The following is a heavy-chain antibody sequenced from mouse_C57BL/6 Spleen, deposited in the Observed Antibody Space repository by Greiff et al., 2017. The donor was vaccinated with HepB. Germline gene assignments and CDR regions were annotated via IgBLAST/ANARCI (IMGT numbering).Heavy chain of an antibody. V-gene: IGHV1-53*01. D-gene: IGHD1-1*01. CDR1: GYTFTSYW. J-gene: IGHJ4*01. CDR3: ARSGKNYYVSSHYYAMDY. CDR2: INPSNGGT. Sequence: VQLQQPGTELVKPGASVKLSCKASGYTFTSYWMHWVKQRPGQGLEWIGNINPSNGGTNYNEKFKSKATLTVDKSSSTAYMQLSSLTSEDSAVYYCARSGKNYYVSSHYYAMDYWGQGTSVTVSS.